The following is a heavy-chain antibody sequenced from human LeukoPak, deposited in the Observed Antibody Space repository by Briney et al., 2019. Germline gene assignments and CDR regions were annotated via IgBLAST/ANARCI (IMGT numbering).Heavy chain of an antibody. Sequence: PSETLSLTCTVSGGSISSYYWSWIRQPPGKGLEWIGYIYYSGSTNYNPSLKSRVTISVDTSKNQFSLKLSSVTAADTAVYYCARGDTAMVKGYCYYYYMDVWGKGTTVTVSS. J-gene: IGHJ6*03. CDR2: IYYSGST. CDR3: ARGDTAMVKGYCYYYYMDV. V-gene: IGHV4-59*01. CDR1: GGSISSYY. D-gene: IGHD5-18*01.